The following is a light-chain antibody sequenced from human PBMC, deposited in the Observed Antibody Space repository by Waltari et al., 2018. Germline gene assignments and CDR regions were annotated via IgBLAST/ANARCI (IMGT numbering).Light chain of an antibody. J-gene: IGKJ4*01. CDR3: QQRSAWPLT. V-gene: IGKV3-11*01. Sequence: ILLTQSPATLPLSPGESATLSCSASRSVGGLLAWYQQTPGQPPRLLIYDAFNRATGVPARFSGSGSGTDFTLTISSLEPEDFAVYYCQQRSAWPLTFGGGTRVDIK. CDR1: RSVGGL. CDR2: DAF.